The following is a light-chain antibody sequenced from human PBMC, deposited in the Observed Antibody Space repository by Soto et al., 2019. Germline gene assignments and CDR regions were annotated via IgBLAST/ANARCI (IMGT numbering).Light chain of an antibody. Sequence: VVMTQSPATLSVSPGERATLSCRASQSISSNLAWYQQKRGQAPRLLIYGASNRATGIPARFSGSGSGTEFTLTISSLQSEDFATYYCQHLNSYPITFGQGTRPE. J-gene: IGKJ5*01. CDR2: GAS. CDR1: QSISSN. V-gene: IGKV3-15*01. CDR3: QHLNSYPIT.